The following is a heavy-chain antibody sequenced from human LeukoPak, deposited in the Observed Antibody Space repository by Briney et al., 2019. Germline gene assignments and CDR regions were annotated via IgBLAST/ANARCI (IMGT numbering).Heavy chain of an antibody. J-gene: IGHJ3*02. CDR2: VYYSGST. CDR1: GGSISSYY. CDR3: ARGEESYSSSLSDAFDI. D-gene: IGHD6-6*01. Sequence: PSETLSLTCTVSGGSISSYYWSWIRQPPGKGLEWIGYVYYSGSTNYNPSLKSRVTISVDTSKNQFSLKLSSVTAADTAVYYCARGEESYSSSLSDAFDIWGQGTMVTVSS. V-gene: IGHV4-59*01.